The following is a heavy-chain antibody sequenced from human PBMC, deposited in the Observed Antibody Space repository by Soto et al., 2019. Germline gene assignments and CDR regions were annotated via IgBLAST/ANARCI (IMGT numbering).Heavy chain of an antibody. CDR2: VDDMVST. CDR1: GGSIMRYY. Sequence: SETLSLTCAVSGGSIMRYYCSWIRQPPWKGLEWIGYVDDMVSTNYSPSLMSRVTRSVETSKNQFSLSLSAVTAAYTAVYCCARSERLFGWLDSWGQGTLVTVSS. CDR3: ARSERLFGWLDS. J-gene: IGHJ5*01. V-gene: IGHV4-59*01. D-gene: IGHD3-16*01.